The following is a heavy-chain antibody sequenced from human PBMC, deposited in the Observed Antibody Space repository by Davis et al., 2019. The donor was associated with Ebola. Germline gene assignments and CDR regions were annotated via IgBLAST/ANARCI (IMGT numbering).Heavy chain of an antibody. D-gene: IGHD1-26*01. CDR3: ARGQREATRVALGLPY. Sequence: PSETLSLTCAVYGGSFSGYQWTWIRQPPGKGLEWIGEINHTGNTNYNPSLKSRVTISADTSKNQFSLKLESLTAADTAVYYCARGQREATRVALGLPYWGQGTLVTVSS. CDR2: INHTGNT. J-gene: IGHJ4*02. CDR1: GGSFSGYQ. V-gene: IGHV4-34*01.